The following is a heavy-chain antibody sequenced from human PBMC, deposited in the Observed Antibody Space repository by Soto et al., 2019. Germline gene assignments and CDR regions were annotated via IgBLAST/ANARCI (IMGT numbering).Heavy chain of an antibody. CDR3: ARDLAKGGGSAGFDY. CDR2: INPKSGGT. Sequence: ASVKVSCKASGYTFTVYYMHWVRQAPGQGLEWMGWINPKSGGTMYPQKFQGRVTMAWDTSISTAYMALTRLRSDDTAVYYCARDLAKGGGSAGFDYWGQGTLVTVS. CDR1: GYTFTVYY. D-gene: IGHD1-26*01. J-gene: IGHJ4*02. V-gene: IGHV1-2*02.